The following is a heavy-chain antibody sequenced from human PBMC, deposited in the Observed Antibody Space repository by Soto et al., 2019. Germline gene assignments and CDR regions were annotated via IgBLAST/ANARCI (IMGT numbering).Heavy chain of an antibody. V-gene: IGHV3-33*01. J-gene: IGHJ4*02. CDR1: GFTFSSYG. CDR3: AGDSSGYLFDY. D-gene: IGHD3-22*01. Sequence: QEQLVESGGGVVQPGRSLRLSCAASGFTFSSYGMHWVRQAPGKGLEWVAVIWYDGSNKYYADSVKGRFTISRDNSKNTLYLQMNSLRAEDTAVYYCAGDSSGYLFDYWGQGTLVTVSS. CDR2: IWYDGSNK.